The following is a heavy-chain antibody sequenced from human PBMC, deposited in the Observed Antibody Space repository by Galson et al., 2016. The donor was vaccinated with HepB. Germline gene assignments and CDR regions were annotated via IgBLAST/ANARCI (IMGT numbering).Heavy chain of an antibody. CDR2: ISHGGRT. V-gene: IGHV3-66*02. J-gene: IGHJ5*02. Sequence: SLRLSCAGSGFTVATNFMSWVRQAPGKGLEWVSVISHGGRTEYSDSVKGRFTLSRDTLKNTVSLQMNSLRPDDTAVYYCARGLRFLELAHRFDPWGQGTQVTVSS. CDR1: GFTVATNF. D-gene: IGHD3-3*01. CDR3: ARGLRFLELAHRFDP.